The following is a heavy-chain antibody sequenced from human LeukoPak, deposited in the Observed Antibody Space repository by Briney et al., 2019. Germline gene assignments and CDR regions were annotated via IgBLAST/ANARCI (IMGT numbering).Heavy chain of an antibody. J-gene: IGHJ4*02. V-gene: IGHV3-7*01. CDR3: VRSGTSASFDY. Sequence: GGSLRLSFAASGFTLSSYWMSWVRQAPGKGLEWVANIKKDGSEKWYVDSVEGRFTISRDHAKNSLYLQMNSLRVADTAVYYCVRSGTSASFDYWGQGTLVTVSS. CDR2: IKKDGSEK. D-gene: IGHD1-7*01. CDR1: GFTLSSYW.